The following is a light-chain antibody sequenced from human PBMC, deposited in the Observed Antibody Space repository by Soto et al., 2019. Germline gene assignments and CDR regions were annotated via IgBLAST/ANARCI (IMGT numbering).Light chain of an antibody. J-gene: IGLJ1*01. V-gene: IGLV2-14*01. CDR3: SSYTSSSTLLYV. CDR1: SSDVGGYNY. CDR2: DVS. Sequence: QSALTQPASVSGSPGQSITISCTGTSSDVGGYNYVSWHQQHSGKAPKLMIYDVSNRPSGVSNRFSGSKSGNTASLTISGLQAEDEADYDCSSYTSSSTLLYVFGTGTKLTVL.